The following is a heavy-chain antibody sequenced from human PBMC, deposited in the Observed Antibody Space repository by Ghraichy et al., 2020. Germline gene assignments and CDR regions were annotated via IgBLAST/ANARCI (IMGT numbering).Heavy chain of an antibody. V-gene: IGHV1-8*01. Sequence: ASVKVSCKASGYTFTSYDINWVRQATGQGLEWMGWMNPNSGNTGYAQKFQGRVTMTRNTSISTAYMELSSLRSEDTAVYYCARGGGYSGYDWLSFDYYYYYMDVWGKGTTVTVSS. CDR2: MNPNSGNT. CDR3: ARGGGYSGYDWLSFDYYYYYMDV. J-gene: IGHJ6*03. CDR1: GYTFTSYD. D-gene: IGHD5-12*01.